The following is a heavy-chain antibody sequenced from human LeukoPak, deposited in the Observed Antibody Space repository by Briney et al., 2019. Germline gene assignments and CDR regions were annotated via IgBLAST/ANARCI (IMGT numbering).Heavy chain of an antibody. CDR1: GFTFSGYG. V-gene: IGHV3-30*02. D-gene: IGHD2/OR15-2a*01. Sequence: GGSLRLSCAASGFTFSGYGMHWVRQAPGKGLVWVTFIRYDERNKYYADSVKGRFTISRDNSKNTLYLQMNSLRDEDTAVYYCARDTPLYADSPDAFDIWGQGTMVTVSS. J-gene: IGHJ3*02. CDR2: IRYDERNK. CDR3: ARDTPLYADSPDAFDI.